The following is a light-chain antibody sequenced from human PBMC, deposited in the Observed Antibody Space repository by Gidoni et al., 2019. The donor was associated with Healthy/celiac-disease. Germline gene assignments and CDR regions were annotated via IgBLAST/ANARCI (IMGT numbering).Light chain of an antibody. CDR2: DAS. V-gene: IGKV1-33*01. J-gene: IGKJ4*01. CDR1: QDIRNY. CDR3: QQCDKLPLT. Sequence: IQLTQSPSSLSASVGDRVTITCQASQDIRNYLNWYQQKPGEAPNLLISDASNLETRVPSMFSGSGSGTDFTFTISMLQPEDIATYYCQQCDKLPLTFGGGTKVEIK.